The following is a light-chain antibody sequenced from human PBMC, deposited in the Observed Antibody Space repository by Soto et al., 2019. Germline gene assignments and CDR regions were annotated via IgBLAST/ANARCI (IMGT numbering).Light chain of an antibody. CDR1: QTISSW. CDR3: LQYDNYSQT. V-gene: IGKV1-5*03. CDR2: KAS. Sequence: DIQMTQSPSTLSGSVGDRVTITCRASQTISSWLAWYQQKPGKAPKLLIYKASTLKSGVPSRFSGSGSGTEFTLTISSLQPDDFATYYCLQYDNYSQTFGQGTKVDI. J-gene: IGKJ1*01.